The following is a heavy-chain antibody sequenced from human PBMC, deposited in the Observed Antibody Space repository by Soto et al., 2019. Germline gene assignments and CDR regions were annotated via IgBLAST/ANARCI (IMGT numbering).Heavy chain of an antibody. V-gene: IGHV3-74*01. Sequence: GGSLRLSCAASGFTFSSYWMHWVRQAPGKGLVWVSRINSDGSSTSYADSVKGRFTISRDNAKNTLYLQMNSLRAEDTAVYYCARGHCSGGSCYSSAGYYYYYMDAWGKGTTVTVSS. CDR3: ARGHCSGGSCYSSAGYYYYYMDA. J-gene: IGHJ6*03. D-gene: IGHD2-15*01. CDR1: GFTFSSYW. CDR2: INSDGSST.